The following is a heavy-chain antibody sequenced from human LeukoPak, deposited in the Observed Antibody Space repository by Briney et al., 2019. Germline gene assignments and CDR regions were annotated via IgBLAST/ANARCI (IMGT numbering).Heavy chain of an antibody. D-gene: IGHD3-22*01. CDR1: GFIFSSYP. J-gene: IGHJ4*02. V-gene: IGHV3-21*01. CDR2: ISSSSSYI. Sequence: GGSLRLSCAASGFIFSSYPLNWVRQAPGKGLEWVSSISSSSSYIYYADSVKGRFTISRDNAKNSLYLQMNSLRAEDTAVYYCARGRVRFLEWLPDYYDSSGYWVFDYWGQGTLVTVSS. CDR3: ARGRVRFLEWLPDYYDSSGYWVFDY.